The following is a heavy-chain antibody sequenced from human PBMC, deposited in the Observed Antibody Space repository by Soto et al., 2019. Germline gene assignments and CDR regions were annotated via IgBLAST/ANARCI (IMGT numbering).Heavy chain of an antibody. D-gene: IGHD6-13*01. CDR1: GFSFSDYA. J-gene: IGHJ4*02. CDR2: ISESGGST. CDR3: AKRSPYSSGWYSPIFDY. Sequence: LRLSCAASGFSFSDYAMSWVRQAPGKGLEWVSVISESGGSTHYADSVRGRFTVSRDNSKNSLSLRMNSLGDEDTAVYFCAKRSPYSSGWYSPIFDYWGQGALVTVSS. V-gene: IGHV3-23*01.